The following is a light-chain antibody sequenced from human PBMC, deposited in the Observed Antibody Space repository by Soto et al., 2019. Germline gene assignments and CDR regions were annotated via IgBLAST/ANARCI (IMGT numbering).Light chain of an antibody. J-gene: IGKJ2*01. Sequence: EIVMTQSAATLSVSPGERATLSCRASQTVYSKLAWYQQMPGQAPRLLMYDSSTRATGVPARFSGSGXGTXXXXXXXXXQSEDFAVYYCQQYHNWPVTFGQGTKLEIK. CDR1: QTVYSK. CDR2: DSS. V-gene: IGKV3-15*01. CDR3: QQYHNWPVT.